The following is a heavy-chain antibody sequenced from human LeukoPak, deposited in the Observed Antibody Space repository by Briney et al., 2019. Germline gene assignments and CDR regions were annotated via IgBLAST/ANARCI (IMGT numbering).Heavy chain of an antibody. J-gene: IGHJ6*03. CDR2: IYYSGST. CDR3: ASFPYYYYYMDV. D-gene: IGHD2/OR15-2a*01. CDR1: GGSISSSSYY. Sequence: SETLSLTCTVSGGSISSSSYYWGWIRQPPGKGLEWIGSIYYSGSTYYNPSLKSRVTISVDTSKNQFSLKLSSVTAADTAVYYCASFPYYYYYMDVWGKGTTVTISS. V-gene: IGHV4-39*07.